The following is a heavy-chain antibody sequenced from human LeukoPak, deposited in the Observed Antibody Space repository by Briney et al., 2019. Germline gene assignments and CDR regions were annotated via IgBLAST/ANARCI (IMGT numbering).Heavy chain of an antibody. Sequence: GGSLRLSCAASGFTFSNYYMTWLRQAPGKGLEWVSYISSTDSTMYYAASVKGRFTNYRDNTKNSLFLQMNSLRAEDTAMYYCARAVERSLDYWGQGTLVTVSS. CDR2: ISSTDSTM. CDR3: ARAVERSLDY. V-gene: IGHV3-11*01. J-gene: IGHJ4*02. CDR1: GFTFSNYY.